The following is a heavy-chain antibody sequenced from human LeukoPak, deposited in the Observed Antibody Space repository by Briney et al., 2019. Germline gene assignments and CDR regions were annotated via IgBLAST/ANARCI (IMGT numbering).Heavy chain of an antibody. D-gene: IGHD3-22*01. CDR2: IYYSGST. CDR3: ARENSYYDSSAYYYGSGYFDY. J-gene: IGHJ4*02. CDR1: GGSISSYY. Sequence: SETLSLTCTVSGGSISSYYWSWIRQPPGKGLEWIGYIYYSGSTNYNPSLKSRVTISVDTSKNHFSLKLSSVTAADTAVYYCARENSYYDSSAYYYGSGYFDYWGQGTLVTVSS. V-gene: IGHV4-59*01.